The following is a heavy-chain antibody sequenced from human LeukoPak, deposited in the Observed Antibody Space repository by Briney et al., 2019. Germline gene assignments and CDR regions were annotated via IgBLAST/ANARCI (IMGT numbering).Heavy chain of an antibody. CDR1: GFILSTYS. V-gene: IGHV3-48*04. CDR3: ARDHRGSGSRYYYYYMDV. J-gene: IGHJ6*03. D-gene: IGHD3-10*01. CDR2: ISSSGSTI. Sequence: PGGSLRLSCAASGFILSTYSMNWVRQAPGKGLEWVSYISSSGSTIYYADSVKGRFTISRDNAKNSLYLQMNSLRAEDTAVYYCARDHRGSGSRYYYYYMDVWGKGTTVTISS.